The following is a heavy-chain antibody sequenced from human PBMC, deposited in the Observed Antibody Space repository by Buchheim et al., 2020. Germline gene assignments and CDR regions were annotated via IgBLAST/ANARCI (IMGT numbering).Heavy chain of an antibody. CDR1: GGSISSYY. CDR2: IYYSGST. V-gene: IGHV4-59*08. D-gene: IGHD1-1*01. J-gene: IGHJ6*02. CDR3: ARQGRVHRYYYYYGMDV. Sequence: QVQLQESGPGLVKPSETLSLTCTVSGGSISSYYWSWIRQPPGKGLEWIGYIYYSGSTNYNPSPKSRVTISVDTSKNQFSLKLSSVTAADTAVYYCARQGRVHRYYYYYGMDVWGQGTT.